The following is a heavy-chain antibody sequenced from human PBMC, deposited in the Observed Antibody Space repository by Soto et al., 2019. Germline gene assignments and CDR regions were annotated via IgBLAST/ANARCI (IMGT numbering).Heavy chain of an antibody. J-gene: IGHJ4*02. D-gene: IGHD3-22*01. CDR3: AKDSDYYDSSGLYDY. Sequence: GGSLRLSCAASGFTFSSYAMSWVRQAPGKGLEWVSAISGSGGSTYYADSVKGRFTISRDNSKNTLYLQMNSLRAEDTAVYYCAKDSDYYDSSGLYDYWGLGTLVTVSS. V-gene: IGHV3-23*01. CDR1: GFTFSSYA. CDR2: ISGSGGST.